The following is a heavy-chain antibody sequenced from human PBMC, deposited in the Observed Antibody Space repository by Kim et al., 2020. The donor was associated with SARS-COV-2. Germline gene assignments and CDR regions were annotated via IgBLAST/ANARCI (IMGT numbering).Heavy chain of an antibody. CDR1: GGSISSSSYY. Sequence: SETLSLTCTVSGGSISSSSYYWGWIRQPPGKGLEWIGSIYYSGSTYYNPFLKSRVTISVDTSKNQFSLKLSSVTAAETAVYYCARHHQYCSSTSCSGDFDYWGQGTLVTVSS. CDR3: ARHHQYCSSTSCSGDFDY. D-gene: IGHD2-2*01. CDR2: IYYSGST. V-gene: IGHV4-39*01. J-gene: IGHJ4*02.